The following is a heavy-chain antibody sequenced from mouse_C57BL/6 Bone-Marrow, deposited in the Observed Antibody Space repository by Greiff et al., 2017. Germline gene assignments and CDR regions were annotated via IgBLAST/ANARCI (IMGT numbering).Heavy chain of an antibody. J-gene: IGHJ3*01. V-gene: IGHV1-9*01. Sequence: QVQLQQSGAELMKPGASVKLSCKATGYTFTGYWIEWVKQRPGHGLEWIGEILPGSGSTNYNEKFKGNATFTADTSSNTAYMQLSSLTTEDSAIYYCARNRLWGQGTLVTVSA. CDR2: ILPGSGST. CDR3: ARNRL. CDR1: GYTFTGYW.